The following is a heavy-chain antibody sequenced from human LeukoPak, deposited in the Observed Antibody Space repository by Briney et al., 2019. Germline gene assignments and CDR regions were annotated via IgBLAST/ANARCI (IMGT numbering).Heavy chain of an antibody. CDR1: GFTFSSYE. CDR3: ARDELRTGAFDI. V-gene: IGHV3-48*03. Sequence: GGCLRLSCAASGFTFSSYEMNWVRQAPGKGLEWVSYISSSGGRIYYADSVKGRFTISRDNAKNSLYLQMNSLRAEDTALYYCARDELRTGAFDIWGQGTMVSVSS. CDR2: ISSSGGRI. J-gene: IGHJ3*02. D-gene: IGHD1-7*01.